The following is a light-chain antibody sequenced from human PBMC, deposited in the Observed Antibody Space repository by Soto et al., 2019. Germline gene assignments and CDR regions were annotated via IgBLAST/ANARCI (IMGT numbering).Light chain of an antibody. CDR2: GAS. J-gene: IGKJ5*01. Sequence: IVMTQSPATLSVSPGERATLSCRASQSVSSDLAWYHQKPGQAPRLLIYGASTRATGIPARFSGSGSGTEFTLTISRLEPEDSAVYYCQKYGDSSITFGQGTRLEIK. CDR1: QSVSSD. CDR3: QKYGDSSIT. V-gene: IGKV3-15*01.